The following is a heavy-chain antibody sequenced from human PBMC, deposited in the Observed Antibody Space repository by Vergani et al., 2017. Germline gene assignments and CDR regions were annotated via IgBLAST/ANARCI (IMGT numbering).Heavy chain of an antibody. CDR3: AKGGLEKQRPYNWFDP. V-gene: IGHV3-23*01. Sequence: EVQLLESGGGLVQPGGSLRLSCAASGFTFSNYAMSWVRQAPGKGLEWVSGISGGSGSTYYAYYADSVKGRFTISRDNSKNTLYLQLNSLRAEDTAIYYCAKGGLEKQRPYNWFDPWGQGTLVTVSS. CDR2: ISGGSGSTYYA. D-gene: IGHD1-1*01. J-gene: IGHJ5*02. CDR1: GFTFSNYA.